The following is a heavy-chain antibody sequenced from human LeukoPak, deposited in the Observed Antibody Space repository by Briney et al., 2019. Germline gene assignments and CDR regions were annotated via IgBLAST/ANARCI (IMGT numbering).Heavy chain of an antibody. CDR3: ARTAKYYDFWSGYLYFDY. CDR1: GYSFTSYW. D-gene: IGHD3-3*01. Sequence: GESLKISCKGSGYSFTSYWIGWVRQMPGKVLEWMGIIYPGDSEIRYSPSFQGQVTISADKSISTAYLQWGSLKASDTAMYYCARTAKYYDFWSGYLYFDYWGQGTLVTVSS. J-gene: IGHJ4*02. V-gene: IGHV5-51*01. CDR2: IYPGDSEI.